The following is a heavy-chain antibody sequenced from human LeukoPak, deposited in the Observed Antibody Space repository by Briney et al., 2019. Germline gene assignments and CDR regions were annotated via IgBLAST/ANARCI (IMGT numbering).Heavy chain of an antibody. V-gene: IGHV1-69*06. Sequence: ASVKVCCKASGGTFSSYAISWVRQAPGQGLEWMGGIIPIFGTANYAQKFQDRVTITADKSTSTAYLELSSLRSEDTAVYYCATVVGLTGSSSTWSSGYYYYTDVWGKGTTVTVSS. D-gene: IGHD6-13*01. CDR3: ATVVGLTGSSSTWSSGYYYYTDV. CDR1: GGTFSSYA. J-gene: IGHJ6*03. CDR2: IIPIFGTA.